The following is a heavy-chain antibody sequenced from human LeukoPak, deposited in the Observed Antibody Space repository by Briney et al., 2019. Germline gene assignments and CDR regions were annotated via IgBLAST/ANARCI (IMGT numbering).Heavy chain of an antibody. V-gene: IGHV3-48*03. CDR2: ISDSGNTI. J-gene: IGHJ6*04. D-gene: IGHD3-10*01. Sequence: GGSLRLSCAASGFTFSSYEMNWVRQAPGKGLEWVSYISDSGNTIYYADSVKGRFTISRDNTKNSLNLQMNSLRAEDTADYYCARDSGYYGSDPLDVWGKGTTVTVSS. CDR1: GFTFSSYE. CDR3: ARDSGYYGSDPLDV.